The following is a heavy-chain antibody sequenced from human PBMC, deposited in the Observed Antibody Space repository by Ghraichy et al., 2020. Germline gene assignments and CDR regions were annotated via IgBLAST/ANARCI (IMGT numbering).Heavy chain of an antibody. D-gene: IGHD4-23*01. CDR3: ASGRYGGNSGESFYFDY. CDR1: GFSFSSYW. J-gene: IGHJ4*02. V-gene: IGHV3-7*01. CDR2: IKRDGSGK. Sequence: GGSLRLSCAASGFSFSSYWMSWVRQAPGKGLEWVANIKRDGSGKYYVDSVKGRFTITRDNAKNSLYLQMNSLRAEDTAVYYCASGRYGGNSGESFYFDYGGQGTRLTVTS.